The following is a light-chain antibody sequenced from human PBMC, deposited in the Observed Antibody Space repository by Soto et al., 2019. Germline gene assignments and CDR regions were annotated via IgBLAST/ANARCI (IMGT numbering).Light chain of an antibody. CDR2: EVS. J-gene: IGLJ1*01. Sequence: QSVLTQPASVSGSLGQSTTISCTGTSSDFGASNYVSWYQQYPGKAPKLMLYEVSVRPSGVSNRFSGSKSGNTASLTISGLQAEDEADYYCSSYTSTILYVFGTGTKLTVL. V-gene: IGLV2-14*01. CDR1: SSDFGASNY. CDR3: SSYTSTILYV.